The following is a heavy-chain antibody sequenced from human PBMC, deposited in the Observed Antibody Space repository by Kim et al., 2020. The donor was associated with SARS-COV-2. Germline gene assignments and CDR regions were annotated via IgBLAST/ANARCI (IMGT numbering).Heavy chain of an antibody. Sequence: SLKSRVTISVDTSKNQFSLKLSSVTAADTAVYYCARVQKKYYDPFCYFDYWGQGTLVTVSS. J-gene: IGHJ4*02. CDR3: ARVQKKYYDPFCYFDY. V-gene: IGHV4-31*02. D-gene: IGHD3-3*01.